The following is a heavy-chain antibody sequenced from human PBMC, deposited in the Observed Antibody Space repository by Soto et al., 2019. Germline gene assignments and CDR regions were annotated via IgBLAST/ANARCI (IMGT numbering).Heavy chain of an antibody. CDR2: ISAPGGST. D-gene: IGHD2-15*01. V-gene: IGHV3-23*01. J-gene: IGHJ4*02. CDR1: GFSFSNYA. CDR3: AKVETWTYFDY. Sequence: GGSLRLSCAASGFSFSNYAMGWVRQAPGKGLEWVSAISAPGGSTYYADSVKGRSTISRDNSKNTYLQMNSLRAEDTAVYYCAKVETWTYFDYWGQGTLVTVSS.